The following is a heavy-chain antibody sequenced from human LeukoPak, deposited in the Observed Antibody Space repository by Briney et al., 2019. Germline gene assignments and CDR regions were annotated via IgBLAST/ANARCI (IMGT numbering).Heavy chain of an antibody. CDR3: AREVFCSSTSCQGFDAFDI. CDR2: IYYSGST. D-gene: IGHD2-2*01. CDR1: GGSISSSSYY. V-gene: IGHV4-39*02. Sequence: PSETLSLTCTVSGGSISSSSYYWGWIRQPPGKGLEWIGSIYYSGSTYYNPSLKSRVTISVDTSKNQFSLKLSSVTAADTAVYYCAREVFCSSTSCQGFDAFDIWGQGTMVTVSS. J-gene: IGHJ3*02.